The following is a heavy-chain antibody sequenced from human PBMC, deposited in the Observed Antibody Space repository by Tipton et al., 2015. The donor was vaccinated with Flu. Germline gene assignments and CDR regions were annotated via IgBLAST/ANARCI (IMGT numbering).Heavy chain of an antibody. Sequence: TLSLTCTVSGGSINSYYWSWIRQPPGKGLEWIGYLHYSGSTNYNPSLKSRVTISEATSTNQFSLEVRSVTAADSAVYYCARAIYGAFDAFDIWGRGTVVTVSS. CDR1: GGSINSYY. CDR2: LHYSGST. CDR3: ARAIYGAFDAFDI. J-gene: IGHJ3*02. V-gene: IGHV4-59*01. D-gene: IGHD4/OR15-4a*01.